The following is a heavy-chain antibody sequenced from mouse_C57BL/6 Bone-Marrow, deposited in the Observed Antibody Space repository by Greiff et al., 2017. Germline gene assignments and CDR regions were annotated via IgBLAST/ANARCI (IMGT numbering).Heavy chain of an antibody. CDR2: IDPENGDT. CDR1: GFNIKDDY. V-gene: IGHV14-4*01. CDR3: TLITTVVVDY. D-gene: IGHD1-1*01. Sequence: VQLKESGAELVRPGASVKLSCTASGFNIKDDYMHWVKQRPEQGLEWIGWIDPENGDTEYASKFQGKATITADTSSNTAYLQLSSLTSEDTAVYYCTLITTVVVDYWGQGTTLTVSS. J-gene: IGHJ2*01.